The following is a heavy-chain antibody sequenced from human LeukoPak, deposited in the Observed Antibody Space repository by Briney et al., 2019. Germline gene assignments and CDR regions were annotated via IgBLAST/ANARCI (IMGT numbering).Heavy chain of an antibody. CDR3: ASTWIQLSGGRAFDI. CDR2: INPSGGST. Sequence: ASVKVSCKASGYTFTSYYMHWVRQAPGQGLEWMGIINPSGGSTSYAQKFQGRVTMTRDTSTSTVYMELSSLRSEDTAVYYCASTWIQLSGGRAFDIWGQGTMVTVSS. J-gene: IGHJ3*02. CDR1: GYTFTSYY. V-gene: IGHV1-46*01. D-gene: IGHD5-18*01.